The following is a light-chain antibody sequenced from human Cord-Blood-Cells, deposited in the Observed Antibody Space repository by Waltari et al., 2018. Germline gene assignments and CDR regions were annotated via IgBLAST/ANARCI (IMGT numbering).Light chain of an antibody. Sequence: AVLTRPTYLSAFPGASARPTCILRGGISVGAECIYLFQRKPGSPPQDPMKYKSDSVKQQGSGVPSRFSGSKDASANAGILLISGLQSEDEADYYCMIWHSSAWVFGGGTKLTVL. CDR1: GGISVGAEC. CDR3: MIWHSSAWV. V-gene: IGLV5-45*02. CDR2: YKSDSVK. J-gene: IGLJ3*02.